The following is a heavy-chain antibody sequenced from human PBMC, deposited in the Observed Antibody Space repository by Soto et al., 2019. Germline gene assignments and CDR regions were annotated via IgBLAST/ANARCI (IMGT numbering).Heavy chain of an antibody. J-gene: IGHJ3*02. CDR2: IIPIFGTA. D-gene: IGHD2-2*02. V-gene: IGHV1-69*06. CDR1: GGTFSTYA. Sequence: ASVKVSCKVSGGTFSTYAINWVRQAPGQGLEWMGGIIPIFGTANYAHKFQGRVTITADKSTSTAYMELNSLRSEDTAVYYCARDRVPEYYTASTYCYYAFDIRVQGTMITVSS. CDR3: ARDRVPEYYTASTYCYYAFDI.